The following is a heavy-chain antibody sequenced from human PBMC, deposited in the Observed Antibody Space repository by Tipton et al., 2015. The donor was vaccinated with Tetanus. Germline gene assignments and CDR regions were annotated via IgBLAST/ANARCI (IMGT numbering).Heavy chain of an antibody. J-gene: IGHJ4*02. CDR3: ARDQARGARGWNYFDY. Sequence: TLSLTCTVSGGSISSGGYYWSWIRQRPGKGLEWIGDIYSSGSTYSNPSLKGRVTISIDTSKNQFSLRLNSVTAGDTAVYYCARDQARGARGWNYFDYWGQGTLVTVSS. CDR1: GGSISSGGYY. V-gene: IGHV4-31*03. CDR2: IYSSGST. D-gene: IGHD1-26*01.